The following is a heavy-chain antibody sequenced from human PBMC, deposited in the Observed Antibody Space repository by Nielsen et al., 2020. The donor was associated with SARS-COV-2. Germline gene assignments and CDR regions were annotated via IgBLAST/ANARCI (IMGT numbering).Heavy chain of an antibody. CDR3: ARSLDYYDSSGYPRPGY. CDR2: ISSSSSYI. Sequence: GGSLRLSCAASGFTFSSYSMNWVRQAPGKGLEWVSSISSSSSYIYYADSVKGRFTISRDNAKNSLYLQMNSLRAEDTAVYYCARSLDYYDSSGYPRPGYWGQGTLVTVSS. J-gene: IGHJ4*02. CDR1: GFTFSSYS. V-gene: IGHV3-21*01. D-gene: IGHD3-22*01.